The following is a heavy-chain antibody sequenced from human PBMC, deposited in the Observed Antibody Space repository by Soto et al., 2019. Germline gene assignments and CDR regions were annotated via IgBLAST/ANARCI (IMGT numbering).Heavy chain of an antibody. CDR2: MNPNSGNT. J-gene: IGHJ3*02. CDR1: GYTFTSYD. D-gene: IGHD4-17*01. CDR3: GMTTVTADAFDI. V-gene: IGHV1-8*01. Sequence: ASVKVSFKASGYTFTSYDINWVRQATGQGLEWMGWMNPNSGNTGYAQKFQGRVTMTRNTSISTAYMELSSLRSEDTAVYYCGMTTVTADAFDIWGQGTMVTVSS.